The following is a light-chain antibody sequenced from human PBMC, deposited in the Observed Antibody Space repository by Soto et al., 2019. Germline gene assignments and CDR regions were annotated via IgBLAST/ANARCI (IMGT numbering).Light chain of an antibody. CDR3: HSRA. CDR1: QTISRW. Sequence: DIQLTQTPSTLSASLGDEVTITCRASQTISRWLAWYQQKPGRAPKLLIYDASTLESGVPSRFSGSGSETEFTLTISWLQPDDFATYFCHSRAFGQGTRLEIK. V-gene: IGKV1-5*01. CDR2: DAS. J-gene: IGKJ5*01.